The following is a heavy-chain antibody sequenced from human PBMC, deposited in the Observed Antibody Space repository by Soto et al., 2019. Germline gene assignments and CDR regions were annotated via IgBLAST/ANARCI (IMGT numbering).Heavy chain of an antibody. CDR1: GFTFSSYA. CDR3: AKDSPVMGFGGDFDY. CDR2: ISGSGGNT. V-gene: IGHV3-23*01. J-gene: IGHJ4*02. D-gene: IGHD3-10*01. Sequence: VGSLRLSCAPSGFTFSSYAMSWVRQAPGKGLEWVSAISGSGGNTYYADSVKGRFTISKDNSKNTMYLQMTSLRAEDTAVYYCAKDSPVMGFGGDFDYWGQGTLVTVSS.